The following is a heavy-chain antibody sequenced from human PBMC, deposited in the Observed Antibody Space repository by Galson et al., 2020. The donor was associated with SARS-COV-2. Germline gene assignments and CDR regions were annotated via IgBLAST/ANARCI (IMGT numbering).Heavy chain of an antibody. CDR2: IYYSGGT. CDR1: NDSISSFF. Sequence: SQTLSLTCTVPNDSISSFFWRWIRQPPGKGLERNGPIYYSGGTSYNPARRSRDTISVDSSKNQFSLDLRSVTAADTAVYYCARARHSRIGRCVWGQGTTGTFSS. V-gene: IGHV4-59*01. J-gene: IGHJ6*02. D-gene: IGHD2-15*01. CDR3: ARARHSRIGRCV.